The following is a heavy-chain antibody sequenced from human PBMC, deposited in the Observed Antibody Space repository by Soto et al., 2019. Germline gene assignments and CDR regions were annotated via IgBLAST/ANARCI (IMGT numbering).Heavy chain of an antibody. Sequence: GASVKVSFKASGGTFSSYAISWVRQAPGQGLEWMGGIIPIFGTANYAQKFQGRVTITADESTSTAYMELSSLRSEDTAVYYCARDYYDSSGYYLWGQGTLVTVS. J-gene: IGHJ5*02. CDR3: ARDYYDSSGYYL. V-gene: IGHV1-69*13. D-gene: IGHD3-22*01. CDR2: IIPIFGTA. CDR1: GGTFSSYA.